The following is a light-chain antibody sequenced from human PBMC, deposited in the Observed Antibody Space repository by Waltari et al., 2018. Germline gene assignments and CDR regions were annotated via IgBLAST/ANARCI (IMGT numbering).Light chain of an antibody. CDR3: QVWDDSNNSGV. CDR1: NIASNR. J-gene: IGLJ2*01. CDR2: YDS. V-gene: IGLV3-21*04. Sequence: SYVLPPPPSVSLAPGQTAIITCGGDNIASNRVHWYQLQPGQAPVLVIFYDSDRPPGIPDRFSGSNSGNTATLTISRVEDDDEADYFCQVWDDSNNSGVFGGGTKLTVL.